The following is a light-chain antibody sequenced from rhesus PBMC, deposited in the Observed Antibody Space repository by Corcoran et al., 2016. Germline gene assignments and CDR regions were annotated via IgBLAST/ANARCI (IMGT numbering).Light chain of an antibody. Sequence: DIQMTQSQSSLSASVGDRVTVTCRASQGINKELSWYQQKPGKAPTPLIYGESSLQTGVSSRFSGSGYGTDYTLTIISLQPEDVATYYCLQDYTTPYSFGHGTKVEIK. CDR1: QGINKE. V-gene: IGKV1-94*01. CDR2: GES. J-gene: IGKJ2*01. CDR3: LQDYTTPYS.